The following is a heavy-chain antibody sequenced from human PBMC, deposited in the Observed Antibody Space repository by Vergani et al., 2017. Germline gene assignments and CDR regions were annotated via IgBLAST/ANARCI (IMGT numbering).Heavy chain of an antibody. CDR1: GFTSSSYA. Sequence: QVQLVESGGGVVQPGRSLRLSCAASGFTSSSYAMHWVRQAPGKGLGWVAVISYDGSNKYYADSVKGRFTISRDNSKNTLYLQMNSLRAEDTAVYYGAAGYSSSWPPAGLDYGGQGTLVTVSS. CDR2: ISYDGSNK. CDR3: AAGYSSSWPPAGLDY. D-gene: IGHD6-13*01. V-gene: IGHV3-30-3*01. J-gene: IGHJ4*02.